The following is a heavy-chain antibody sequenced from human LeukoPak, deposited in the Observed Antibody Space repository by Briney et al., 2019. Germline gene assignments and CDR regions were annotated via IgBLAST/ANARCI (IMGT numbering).Heavy chain of an antibody. V-gene: IGHV1-46*01. J-gene: IGHJ4*02. D-gene: IGHD4-17*01. CDR1: GYTFTSYY. CDR2: INPSGGST. Sequence: ASVKVSCKASGYTFTSYYMHWVRQAPGPGLEWMGIINPSGGSTSYAQKFQGRVTMTRDRSTSTVYMELSSMRDEDTAVCECEGDRRVSTVHTPGYWGQGTLVTVSS. CDR3: EGDRRVSTVHTPGY.